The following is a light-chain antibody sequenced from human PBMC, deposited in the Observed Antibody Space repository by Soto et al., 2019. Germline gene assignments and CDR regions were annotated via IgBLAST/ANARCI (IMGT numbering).Light chain of an antibody. CDR3: LQDYNYPRT. CDR2: AAS. V-gene: IGKV1-6*01. Sequence: AIQMTQSPSSLSASVGERVTITCRASQGIRNDLNWYQQKPGKAPKLLIYAASSLHSGVPSKFSGSGSGTDFTLTISSLQPEDFATYYCLQDYNYPRTFGQGTKVEIK. CDR1: QGIRND. J-gene: IGKJ1*01.